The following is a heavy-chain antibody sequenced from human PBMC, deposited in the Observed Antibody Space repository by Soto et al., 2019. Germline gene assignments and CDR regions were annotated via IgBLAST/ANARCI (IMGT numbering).Heavy chain of an antibody. V-gene: IGHV1-2*02. CDR3: AREGSSASKYFQH. Sequence: QVQLVQSGAEVKKPGASVRVSCKASGYTFTGYCIHWVRQAPGQGLEWMGWINPNSGVTNYAQKFQGGVTMTGDTSISTAYMELSRLRSDDTAVYYCAREGSSASKYFQHWGQGTLVTVSS. J-gene: IGHJ1*01. CDR1: GYTFTGYC. D-gene: IGHD6-6*01. CDR2: INPNSGVT.